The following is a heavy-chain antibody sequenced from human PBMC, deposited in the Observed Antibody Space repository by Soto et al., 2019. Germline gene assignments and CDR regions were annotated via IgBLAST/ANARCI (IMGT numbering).Heavy chain of an antibody. CDR3: ASQSPGLVGAWAHDSSGYYPPTFDY. CDR1: GFTFSSYA. CDR2: ISGSGGST. Sequence: GGSLRLSCAASGFTFSSYAMSWVRQAPGKGLEWVSAISGSGGSTYYADSVKGRFTISRDNSKNTLYLQMNSLRAEDTAVYYCASQSPGLVGAWAHDSSGYYPPTFDYWGQGTLVTVSS. J-gene: IGHJ4*02. D-gene: IGHD3-22*01. V-gene: IGHV3-23*01.